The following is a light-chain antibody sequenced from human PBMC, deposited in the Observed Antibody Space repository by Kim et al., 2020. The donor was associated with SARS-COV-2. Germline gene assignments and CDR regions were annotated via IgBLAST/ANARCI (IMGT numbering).Light chain of an antibody. CDR3: QQYDNYPRT. Sequence: DIQMTQSPSTLSASVGDRVTIPCRASQSISNCLAWYQEKVGKAPKLLIYDASSLESGVPSRFSGSGSGTEFTLTINSLQPDDFATYYCQQYDNYPRTFGQGTKVDIK. CDR1: QSISNC. V-gene: IGKV1-5*01. CDR2: DAS. J-gene: IGKJ1*01.